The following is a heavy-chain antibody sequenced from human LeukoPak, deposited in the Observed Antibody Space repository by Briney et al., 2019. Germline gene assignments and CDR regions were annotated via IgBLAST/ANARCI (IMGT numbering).Heavy chain of an antibody. CDR3: ARGSSWYGSDY. J-gene: IGHJ4*02. Sequence: ASVKVSCKASGYTFTSHYMHWVRQAPGQGLEWMGLINPGGGTTWYAQKFQGRVTLTRDTSTSTDYMELSSLRSEDTAVYYCARGSSWYGSDYWGQGTLVTVSS. CDR2: INPGGGTT. D-gene: IGHD6-13*01. V-gene: IGHV1-46*01. CDR1: GYTFTSHY.